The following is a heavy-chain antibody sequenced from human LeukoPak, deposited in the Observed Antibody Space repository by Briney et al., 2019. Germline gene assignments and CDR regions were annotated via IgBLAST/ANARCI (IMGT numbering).Heavy chain of an antibody. D-gene: IGHD3-3*01. V-gene: IGHV3-33*01. CDR3: ARGQSGPKSGFDY. CDR2: IWYGGSNK. CDR1: GFTFSSYG. J-gene: IGHJ4*02. Sequence: PGRSLRLSCAASGFTFSSYGMHWVRQAPGKGLEWVAVIWYGGSNKYYADSVKGRFTISRDNSKNTLYLQMNSLRAEDTAVYYCARGQSGPKSGFDYWGQGTLVTVSS.